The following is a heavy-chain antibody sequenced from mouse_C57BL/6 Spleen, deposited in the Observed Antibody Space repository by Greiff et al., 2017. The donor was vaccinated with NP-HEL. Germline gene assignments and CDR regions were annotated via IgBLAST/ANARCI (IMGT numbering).Heavy chain of an antibody. D-gene: IGHD1-1*01. Sequence: QVQLQQPGAELVRPGSSVKLSCKASGYTFTSYWMDWVKQRPGQGLEWIGNIYPSDSETHYNQKFKDKATLTVDKSSSTAYMQLSSLTSEDSAVYYCAITGHYAMDYWGQGTSVTVSS. CDR1: GYTFTSYW. CDR3: AITGHYAMDY. CDR2: IYPSDSET. V-gene: IGHV1-61*01. J-gene: IGHJ4*01.